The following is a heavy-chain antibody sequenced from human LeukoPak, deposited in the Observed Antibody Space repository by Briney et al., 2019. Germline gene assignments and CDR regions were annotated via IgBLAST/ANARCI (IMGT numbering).Heavy chain of an antibody. D-gene: IGHD1-26*01. J-gene: IGHJ4*02. Sequence: ASVKVSFKASGYTLTSYHIHWMRQAPGQGLEWMVLINPSGGRTKLAQKFQGRLTMTRDTSTNTIYMELSSLASEDTAVYYCARVMRGVGTTVIEFNYWGQGTLVTVSS. CDR1: GYTLTSYH. CDR3: ARVMRGVGTTVIEFNY. V-gene: IGHV1-46*01. CDR2: INPSGGRT.